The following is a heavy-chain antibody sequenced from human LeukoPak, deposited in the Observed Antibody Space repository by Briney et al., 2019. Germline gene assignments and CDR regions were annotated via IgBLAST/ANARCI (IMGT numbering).Heavy chain of an antibody. J-gene: IGHJ4*02. D-gene: IGHD5-24*01. Sequence: SETLSLTCTVSGDSISSSSYSWGWLRQPPGKGLEWIGIIYYSGSTYYNPSLKNRVTISVDTSKNQFSLRLSSVTAADTAVYYCAESRRRIETFDYWGQGTLVTVSS. CDR3: AESRRRIETFDY. V-gene: IGHV4-39*01. CDR2: IYYSGST. CDR1: GDSISSSSYS.